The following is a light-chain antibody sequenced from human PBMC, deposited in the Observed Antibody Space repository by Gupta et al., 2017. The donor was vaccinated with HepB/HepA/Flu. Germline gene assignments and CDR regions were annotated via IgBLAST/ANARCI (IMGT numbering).Light chain of an antibody. V-gene: IGKV1-39*01. Sequence: DIQMTQSPPSLSASVGDRVTITCRAGQDIRNYLNWYQQKPGKAPKLLLYAASSLQNGVPSRFRGSGSGTDFTLTISGLQPEDFANYYWQPTYSSYTFGQGTQLEIK. CDR1: QDIRNY. J-gene: IGKJ5*01. CDR2: AAS. CDR3: QPTYSSYT.